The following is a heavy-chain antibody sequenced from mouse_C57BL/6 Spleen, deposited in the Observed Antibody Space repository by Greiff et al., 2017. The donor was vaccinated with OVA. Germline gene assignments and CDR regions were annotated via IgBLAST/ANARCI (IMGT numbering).Heavy chain of an antibody. V-gene: IGHV1-54*01. CDR3: ARSRHGYFDV. D-gene: IGHD3-1*01. CDR1: GYAFTNYL. Sequence: VQLQQSGAELVRPGTSVKVSCKASGYAFTNYLIEWVKQRPGQGLEWIGVINPGSGGTNYNEKFKGKATLTADKSSSTAYMQLSSLTSEDSAVYFCARSRHGYFDVWGTGTTVTVSS. CDR2: INPGSGGT. J-gene: IGHJ1*03.